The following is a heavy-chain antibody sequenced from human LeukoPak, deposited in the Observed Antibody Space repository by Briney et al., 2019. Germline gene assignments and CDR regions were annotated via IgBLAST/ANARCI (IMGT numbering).Heavy chain of an antibody. D-gene: IGHD5-18*01. V-gene: IGHV3-9*01. Sequence: SGGSLRLSCAASGFTFDDYAMHWVRQAPGKGLEWVSGISWNSGSIGYADSVKGRFTIPRDNAKNSLYLQMNSLRAEDTALYYCAKDSIGDTAMVNGWFDPWGQGTLVTVSS. CDR2: ISWNSGSI. CDR3: AKDSIGDTAMVNGWFDP. CDR1: GFTFDDYA. J-gene: IGHJ5*02.